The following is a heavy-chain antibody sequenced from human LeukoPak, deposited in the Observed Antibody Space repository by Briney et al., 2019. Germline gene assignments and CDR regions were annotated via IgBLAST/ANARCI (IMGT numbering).Heavy chain of an antibody. J-gene: IGHJ6*02. CDR3: ARAFLTSDYSYGMDV. V-gene: IGHV3-53*01. Sequence: PGGSLTLSCAASGFPVSKNYIRCVPHAPGKGLEWGSITYSGGSTYNADSVKGRFTISRDNAKNSLYLQMNSLRAEDTALYYCARAFLTSDYSYGMDVWGQGTTVTVSS. CDR2: TYSGGST. D-gene: IGHD3-16*01. CDR1: GFPVSKNY.